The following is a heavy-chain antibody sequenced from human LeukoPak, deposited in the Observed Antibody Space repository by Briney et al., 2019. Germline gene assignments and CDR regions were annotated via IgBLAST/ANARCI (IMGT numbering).Heavy chain of an antibody. CDR1: GGSFSGYY. Sequence: SETLSLTCAVYGGSFSGYYWSWIRQPPGKGLEWIGEINHSGSTNYNPSLKSRVTISVDTSKNQFSLKLSSATAADTAVYYCARSYRQWLVREPFDYWGQGTLVTVSS. V-gene: IGHV4-34*01. J-gene: IGHJ4*02. CDR3: ARSYRQWLVREPFDY. CDR2: INHSGST. D-gene: IGHD6-19*01.